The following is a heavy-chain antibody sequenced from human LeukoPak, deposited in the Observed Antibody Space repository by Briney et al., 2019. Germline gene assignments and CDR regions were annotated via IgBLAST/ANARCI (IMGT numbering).Heavy chain of an antibody. CDR2: IYSGGST. V-gene: IGHV3-53*01. D-gene: IGHD2-21*02. CDR1: GLTVISDY. J-gene: IGHJ3*02. CDR3: ARGGGAYCGDDYSRTFDI. Sequence: GGSLRLSCAASGLTVISDYMSWVRQAPGKGLEWVSVIYSGGSTYYADSVKGRFTISRDNSKNTLYLQMNSLRAEDTAVYYCARGGGAYCGDDYSRTFDIWGQGTMVTVSS.